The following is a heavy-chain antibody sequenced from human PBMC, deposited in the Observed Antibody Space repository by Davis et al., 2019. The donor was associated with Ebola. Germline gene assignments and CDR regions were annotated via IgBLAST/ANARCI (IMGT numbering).Heavy chain of an antibody. J-gene: IGHJ3*02. CDR2: ISYDGSNK. V-gene: IGHV3-30-3*02. CDR1: GFTFSSYA. D-gene: IGHD1-26*01. Sequence: GESLKISCAASGFTFSSYAMHWVRQAPGKGLEWVAVISYDGSNKYYADSVKGRFTISRDNSKNTLYLQMNSLRAEDTAVYYCAKLPTGGSRGAFDIWGQGTMVTVSS. CDR3: AKLPTGGSRGAFDI.